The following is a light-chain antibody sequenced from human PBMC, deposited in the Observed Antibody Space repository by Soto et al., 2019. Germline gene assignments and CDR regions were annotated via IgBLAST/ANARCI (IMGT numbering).Light chain of an antibody. Sequence: DIQMSQSPCTRSGSVGYRFTITCRQGQSISSWVAWYQQKPGKAPKLLIYDASSVESVVPSMFSGSASGTEFTLTISSLHADDFATYYCQQYNSYSITFGQGTRLEIK. CDR3: QQYNSYSIT. CDR1: QSISSW. CDR2: DAS. J-gene: IGKJ5*01. V-gene: IGKV1-5*01.